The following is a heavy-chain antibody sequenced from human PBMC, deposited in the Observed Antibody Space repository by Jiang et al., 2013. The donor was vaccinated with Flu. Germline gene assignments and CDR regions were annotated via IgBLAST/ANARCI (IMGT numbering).Heavy chain of an antibody. J-gene: IGHJ5*02. CDR2: IYWNDDK. CDR3: AHRPSVDCSSTSCYALRPSSNWFDP. D-gene: IGHD2-2*01. V-gene: IGHV2-5*01. CDR1: GFSLSTSGVG. Sequence: KPTQTLTLTCTFSGFSLSTSGVGVGWIRQPPGKALEWLALIYWNDDKRYSPSLKSRLTITKDTSKNQVVLTMTNMDPVDTATYYCAHRPSVDCSSTSCYALRPSSNWFDPWGQGTLVTVSS.